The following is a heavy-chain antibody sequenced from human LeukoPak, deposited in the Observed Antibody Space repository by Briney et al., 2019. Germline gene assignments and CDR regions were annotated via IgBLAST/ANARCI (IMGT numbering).Heavy chain of an antibody. J-gene: IGHJ6*02. V-gene: IGHV3-30*18. CDR1: GFTFFNYG. D-gene: IGHD3-16*01. Sequence: GGSLRLSCEASGFTFFNYGVHWVRQAPGKGLEWVSLISYDGGNQKYADSVKGRFTISRDNSKNTVYLQLNRLRAEDTAVYYCAKDRRMMSAYYGMDVWGQGTTVIVSS. CDR2: ISYDGGNQ. CDR3: AKDRRMMSAYYGMDV.